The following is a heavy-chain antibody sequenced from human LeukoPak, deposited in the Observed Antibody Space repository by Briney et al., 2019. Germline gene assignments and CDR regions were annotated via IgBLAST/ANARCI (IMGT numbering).Heavy chain of an antibody. CDR1: GFTFTSYA. CDR2: IDVGSGNT. D-gene: IGHD1-26*01. Sequence: SVKVSCKASGFTFTSYAVQWVRQARGQRLEWIGWIDVGSGNTNYAQKFQERVTITRDMSTSTVYMELSSLRSEDTAVYYCAADSGSYLLDYYYGMDVWGQGTTVTVSS. J-gene: IGHJ6*02. CDR3: AADSGSYLLDYYYGMDV. V-gene: IGHV1-58*01.